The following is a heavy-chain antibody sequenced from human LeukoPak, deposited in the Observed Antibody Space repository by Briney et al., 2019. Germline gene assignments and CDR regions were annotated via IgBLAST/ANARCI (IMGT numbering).Heavy chain of an antibody. D-gene: IGHD5-12*01. Sequence: SETLSLTCTVSGGSLSSSHYSWGWIRQPPGKGLEWIGSIYSGGSTYYNPSLKSRVTISVDTSKNQFSLKLSFVTAADTAVYYCARLRVSVTTTSDFDYWGQGTLVTVSS. CDR3: ARLRVSVTTTSDFDY. J-gene: IGHJ4*02. CDR2: IYSGGST. CDR1: GGSLSSSHYS. V-gene: IGHV4-39*01.